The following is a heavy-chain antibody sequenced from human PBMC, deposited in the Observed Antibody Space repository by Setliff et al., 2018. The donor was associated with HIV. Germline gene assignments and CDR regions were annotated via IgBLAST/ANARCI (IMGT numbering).Heavy chain of an antibody. V-gene: IGHV1-8*01. CDR2: INPNSGNA. Sequence: ASVKVSCKASGYIFTSYDINWVRQATGQGLEWMGWINPNSGNAGYAQKFQDRVTMTRNTSINTAYMELSGLRSEDTAVYYCARNDYNWNYGRRENWFDPWGKGTLVTVSS. J-gene: IGHJ5*02. CDR3: ARNDYNWNYGRRENWFDP. D-gene: IGHD1-7*01. CDR1: GYIFTSYD.